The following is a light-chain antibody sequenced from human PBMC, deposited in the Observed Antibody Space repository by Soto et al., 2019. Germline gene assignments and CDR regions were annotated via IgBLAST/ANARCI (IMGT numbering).Light chain of an antibody. J-gene: IGKJ1*01. V-gene: IGKV3-15*01. CDR2: GTT. CDR1: QSVSAN. Sequence: EIVMTQSPASLSVSPGERATLSCRASQSVSANLAWYQQIPGQAPRLLIYGTTTRATGIPARFSGSGSGTEFTLTISSLQSEDVAVFYCQQYDTWPRTFGQGTKVEIK. CDR3: QQYDTWPRT.